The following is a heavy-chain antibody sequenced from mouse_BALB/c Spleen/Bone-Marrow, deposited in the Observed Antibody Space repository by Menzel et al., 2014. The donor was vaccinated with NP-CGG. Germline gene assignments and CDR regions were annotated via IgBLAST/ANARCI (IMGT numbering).Heavy chain of an antibody. D-gene: IGHD1-2*01. V-gene: IGHV1-4*02. Sequence: QVQLKESAAELARPGASVKMSCKASGYTFTSYTMQWVKQRPGQGLEWIGYINPRSGYTDYNQKFKDKTTLTADKSSSTAYMQLSRLTSEDSAVYYCAREGITTAYFDYWAQGTTLTVSS. CDR3: AREGITTAYFDY. CDR1: GYTFTSYT. J-gene: IGHJ2*01. CDR2: INPRSGYT.